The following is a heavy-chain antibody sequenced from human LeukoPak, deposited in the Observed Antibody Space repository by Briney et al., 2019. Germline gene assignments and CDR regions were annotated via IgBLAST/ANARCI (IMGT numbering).Heavy chain of an antibody. D-gene: IGHD2-15*01. CDR1: GYSISSGYY. J-gene: IGHJ4*02. CDR2: IYHSGST. Sequence: SETLSLTCAVSGYSISSGYYWGWIRQPPGKGREWIGSIYHSGSTYYNPSLKSRVTISVDTSKNQFSLKLSSVTAADTAVYYCARPAATGYYFDYWGQGTLVTVSS. V-gene: IGHV4-38-2*01. CDR3: ARPAATGYYFDY.